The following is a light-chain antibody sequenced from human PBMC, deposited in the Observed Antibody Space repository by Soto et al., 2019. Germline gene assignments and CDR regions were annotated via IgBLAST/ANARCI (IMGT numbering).Light chain of an antibody. CDR2: WAS. CDR3: QQYHTTPNT. J-gene: IGKJ2*01. V-gene: IGKV4-1*01. Sequence: DVVMTQSPPTLAVSLGERAAINCKSSQNLLFTSNNKNSLAWYQQKPGQPPKLLIYWASTRESGAPDRFSGSGSGRDFTLTISSLQAEDVAVYYCQQYHTTPNTFGQGTKLEIK. CDR1: QNLLFTSNNKNS.